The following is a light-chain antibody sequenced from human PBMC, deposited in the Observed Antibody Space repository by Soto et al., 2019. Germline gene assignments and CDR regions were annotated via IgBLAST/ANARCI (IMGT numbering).Light chain of an antibody. CDR2: EVS. CDR3: SSYAGSNNTYV. CDR1: SSDVGKYDY. J-gene: IGLJ1*01. Sequence: QSVLTQPPSASGSPGQSVTISCTGTSSDVGKYDYVSWFQHHPGKAPKLIIYEVSKRPSGVPDRFSGSKSGSTASLTVSGLQTEDEADYYCSSYAGSNNTYVFGTGTKVTV. V-gene: IGLV2-8*01.